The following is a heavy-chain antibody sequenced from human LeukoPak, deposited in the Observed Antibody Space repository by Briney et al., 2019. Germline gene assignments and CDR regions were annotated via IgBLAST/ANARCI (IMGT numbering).Heavy chain of an antibody. J-gene: IGHJ4*02. Sequence: SETLSLTCSVSGGSISNGDYYWSWIRQPPGKGLEWIGYISYTWNTYYNPSLKSRVTMSVDTSKNQFSLKLSSVTAVDTAVYYCARMGYGDYGDYFEDYWGQGTLVTVSS. V-gene: IGHV4-30-4*01. CDR3: ARMGYGDYGDYFEDY. D-gene: IGHD4-17*01. CDR2: ISYTWNT. CDR1: GGSISNGDYY.